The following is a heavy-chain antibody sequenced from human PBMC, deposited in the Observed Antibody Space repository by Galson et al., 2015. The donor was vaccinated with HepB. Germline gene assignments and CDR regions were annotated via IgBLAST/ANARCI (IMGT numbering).Heavy chain of an antibody. CDR3: AKDIRGSYYGAYYYYYYMDV. CDR1: GFTFDDYA. J-gene: IGHJ6*03. Sequence: SLRLSCAASGFTFDDYAMHWVRQAPGKGLEWVSGISWNSGSIGYADSVKGRFTISRDNAKNSLYLQMNSLRAEDTALYYCAKDIRGSYYGAYYYYYYMDVWGKGTTVTVSS. CDR2: ISWNSGSI. V-gene: IGHV3-9*01. D-gene: IGHD1-26*01.